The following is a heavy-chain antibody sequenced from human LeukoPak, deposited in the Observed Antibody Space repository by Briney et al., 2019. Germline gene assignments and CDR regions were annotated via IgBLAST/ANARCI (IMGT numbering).Heavy chain of an antibody. CDR2: ISSNGGST. J-gene: IGHJ4*02. D-gene: IGHD2-21*02. V-gene: IGHV3-64*01. CDR1: GFTFSSYA. CDR3: ARDKTAPYCGGDCYSFDY. Sequence: GGSLRLSYAASGFTFSSYAMHWVRQAPGKGLEYVSAISSNGGSTYYANSVKGRFTISSDNSKNTLYLQMGSLRAEDMAVYYCARDKTAPYCGGDCYSFDYWGQGTLVTVSS.